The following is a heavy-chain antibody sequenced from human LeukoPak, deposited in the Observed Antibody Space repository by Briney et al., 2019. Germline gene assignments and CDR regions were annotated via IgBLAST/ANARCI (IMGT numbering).Heavy chain of an antibody. CDR1: GFTFSNYG. Sequence: GGSLRLSCAASGFTFSNYGMHWVRQAPGKGLEWVAVISYDGSNKYYADSVKGRFTISRDNSKNTLYLQMNSLRAEDTAVYYCAKDWPPRASTTGLCFDYWGQGTLVTVSS. CDR3: AKDWPPRASTTGLCFDY. D-gene: IGHD2-8*02. CDR2: ISYDGSNK. V-gene: IGHV3-30*18. J-gene: IGHJ4*02.